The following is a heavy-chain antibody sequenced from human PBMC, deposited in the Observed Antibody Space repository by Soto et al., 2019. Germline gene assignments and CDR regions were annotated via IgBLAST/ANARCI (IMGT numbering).Heavy chain of an antibody. CDR3: TRVRLGSCRSSDY. CDR1: GFTFSDHY. CDR2: IKNKANSYTT. V-gene: IGHV3-72*01. J-gene: IGHJ4*02. D-gene: IGHD6-19*01. Sequence: EVQLVESGGGLVQPEGSLRLSCAASGFTFSDHYMDWVRQAPGKGLEWVGRIKNKANSYTTDYAAPVKGRFIISRDDSKSSVFLQMDRLKTDDAAVYYCTRVRLGSCRSSDYWGQGILVTVSS.